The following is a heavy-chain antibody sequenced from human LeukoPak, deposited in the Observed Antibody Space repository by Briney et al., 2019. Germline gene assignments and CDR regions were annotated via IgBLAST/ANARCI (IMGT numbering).Heavy chain of an antibody. D-gene: IGHD2-15*01. CDR3: ARDLGGGSYYFDY. J-gene: IGHJ4*02. CDR2: ISYDGSNK. Sequence: GGSLRLSCAASGFTFSSYGMHWVRQAPGKGLEWVAVISYDGSNKYYADSVKGRFTISRDNSKNTLYLQMNGLRAEDTAVYYCARDLGGGSYYFDYWGQGTLVTVSS. V-gene: IGHV3-30*03. CDR1: GFTFSSYG.